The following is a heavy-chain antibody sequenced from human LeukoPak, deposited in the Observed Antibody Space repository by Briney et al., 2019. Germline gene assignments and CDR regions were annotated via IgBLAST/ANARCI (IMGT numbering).Heavy chain of an antibody. D-gene: IGHD3-22*01. Sequence: ASVKVSCKASGYTFTSYGISWVRQAPGQGLEWMGWISAYNGNTNYAQKLQGRVTMTTDTSTSTAYMELRSLRSEDTAVYYCARVNYYDSSGEEGADYWGQGTLVTVSS. CDR2: ISAYNGNT. CDR1: GYTFTSYG. J-gene: IGHJ4*02. V-gene: IGHV1-18*01. CDR3: ARVNYYDSSGEEGADY.